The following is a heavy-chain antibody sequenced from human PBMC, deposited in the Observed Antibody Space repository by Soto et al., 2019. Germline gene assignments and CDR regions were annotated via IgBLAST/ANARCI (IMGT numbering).Heavy chain of an antibody. V-gene: IGHV3-30*18. Sequence: QVQVVESGGGVVQSGSSLRLSCAASGFTFSSYGMHWVRQAPGKGLEWVAVISNDGNDEYYRDSVKGRFTISRDNSKNTLYLQMNTLSTGDTALYYCAKDIHSWRNRLGADYWGQGTLVTVSS. CDR2: ISNDGNDE. CDR3: AKDIHSWRNRLGADY. D-gene: IGHD1-26*01. CDR1: GFTFSSYG. J-gene: IGHJ4*02.